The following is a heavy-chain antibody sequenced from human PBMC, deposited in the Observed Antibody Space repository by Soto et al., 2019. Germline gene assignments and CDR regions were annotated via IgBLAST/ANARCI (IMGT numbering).Heavy chain of an antibody. CDR2: IYHSGST. V-gene: IGHV4-4*02. D-gene: IGHD3-10*01. CDR1: SGSISSSNW. CDR3: ASSSVRFYYYYYMDV. Sequence: QVQLQESGPGLVKPSGTLSLTCAVSSGSISSSNWWSWVRQPPGKGLGWIGEIYHSGSTNYNPSLKSRVTISVDKSKNQFSLKLSSVTAADTAVYYCASSSVRFYYYYYMDVWGKGTTVTVSS. J-gene: IGHJ6*03.